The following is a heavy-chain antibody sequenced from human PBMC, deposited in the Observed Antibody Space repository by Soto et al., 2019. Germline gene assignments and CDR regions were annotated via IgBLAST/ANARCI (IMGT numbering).Heavy chain of an antibody. CDR3: ARDRIVVVVAARTGIFDP. CDR1: GGTFSGYA. J-gene: IGHJ5*02. Sequence: QVQLVQSGAEVKKPGSSVKVSCKASGGTFSGYAISWVRQAPGQGLEWMGGIIPIFGTANYAQKFQGRVTITADESTSTAYMELSSLRSEDTAVYYCARDRIVVVVAARTGIFDPWGQGTLVTVSS. CDR2: IIPIFGTA. V-gene: IGHV1-69*12. D-gene: IGHD2-15*01.